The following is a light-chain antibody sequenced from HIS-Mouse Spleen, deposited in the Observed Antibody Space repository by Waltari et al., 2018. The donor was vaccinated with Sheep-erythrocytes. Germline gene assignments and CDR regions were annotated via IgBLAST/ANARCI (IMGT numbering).Light chain of an antibody. Sequence: SYELTQPTSVPVSPGQTANSTPSGDKLGAKYGCWDQQKPGQSPLLVIYQDNKRPSGIPERFSGSNSGNTATLPISGTQAMDEADYYCQAWDSSLYVFGTGTKVTVL. CDR1: KLGAKY. CDR2: QDN. V-gene: IGLV3-1*01. J-gene: IGLJ1*01. CDR3: QAWDSSLYV.